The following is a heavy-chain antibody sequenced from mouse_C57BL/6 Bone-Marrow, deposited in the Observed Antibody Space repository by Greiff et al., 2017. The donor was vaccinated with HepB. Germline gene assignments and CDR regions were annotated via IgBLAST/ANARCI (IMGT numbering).Heavy chain of an antibody. V-gene: IGHV3-6*01. D-gene: IGHD1-1*01. CDR2: ISYDGSN. CDR3: ARWGTTVVATDYAMDY. CDR1: GYSITSGYY. J-gene: IGHJ4*01. Sequence: ESGPGLVKPSQSLSLTCSVTGYSITSGYYWNWIRQFPGNKLEWMGYISYDGSNNYNPSLKNRISITRDRSKNQFFLKLNSVTTEDTATYYCARWGTTVVATDYAMDYWGQGTSVTVSS.